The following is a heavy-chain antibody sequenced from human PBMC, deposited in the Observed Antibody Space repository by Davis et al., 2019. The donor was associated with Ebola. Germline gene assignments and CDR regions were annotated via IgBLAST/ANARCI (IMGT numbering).Heavy chain of an antibody. Sequence: GESLKISCAASGFTFSSYGMYWVRQAPGKGLEWVAYIRFDGGAKYYADSVKGRFTISRDNSKNTLYLQMNSLRAEDTAVYYCAKALLWFGELLSLDYWGQGTLVTVSS. D-gene: IGHD3-10*01. CDR1: GFTFSSYG. CDR2: IRFDGGAK. J-gene: IGHJ4*02. V-gene: IGHV3-30*02. CDR3: AKALLWFGELLSLDY.